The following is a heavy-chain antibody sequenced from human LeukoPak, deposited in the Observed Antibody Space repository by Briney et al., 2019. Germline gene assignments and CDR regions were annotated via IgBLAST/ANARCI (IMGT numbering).Heavy chain of an antibody. CDR1: GFTFSSYW. V-gene: IGHV3-74*01. Sequence: GGSLRLSCAASGFTFSSYWMHWVRQAPGKGLVWVSRINSDGSSTSYADSEKGRFTISRDNAKNTLYLQMNSLRAEDTAVYYCARAGLHVAFDIWGQGTMVTVSS. CDR3: ARAGLHVAFDI. D-gene: IGHD5-24*01. J-gene: IGHJ3*02. CDR2: INSDGSST.